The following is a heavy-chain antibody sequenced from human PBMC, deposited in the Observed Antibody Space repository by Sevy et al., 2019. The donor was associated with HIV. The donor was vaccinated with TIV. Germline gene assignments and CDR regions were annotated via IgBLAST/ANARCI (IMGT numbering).Heavy chain of an antibody. Sequence: GGSLRLSCAASGFTFSDYYMSWIRQAPGKGLEWVSYISSSGSTIYYADSVKGRFTISRDNAKNSLYLQMNSLRAKDTAVYYCARAIYYDFWSGYWGYFDYWGQGTLVTVSS. V-gene: IGHV3-11*01. CDR1: GFTFSDYY. CDR2: ISSSGSTI. J-gene: IGHJ4*02. D-gene: IGHD3-3*01. CDR3: ARAIYYDFWSGYWGYFDY.